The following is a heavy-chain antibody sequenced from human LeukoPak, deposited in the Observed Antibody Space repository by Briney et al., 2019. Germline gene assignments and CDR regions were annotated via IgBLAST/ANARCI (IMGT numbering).Heavy chain of an antibody. D-gene: IGHD3-22*01. V-gene: IGHV3-15*07. CDR2: IKSKTDGGTT. CDR1: GFTFTNAW. Sequence: GGSLRLSCAASGFTFTNAWMNWVRQAPGKGLEWVGRIKSKTDGGTTDYAAPVKGRFTVSRDESKNMLYLQMNSLKIEDTAVYYCTTDRRKSVYDGSGYYYRYYYGMDVWGQGTTVTVSS. CDR3: TTDRRKSVYDGSGYYYRYYYGMDV. J-gene: IGHJ6*02.